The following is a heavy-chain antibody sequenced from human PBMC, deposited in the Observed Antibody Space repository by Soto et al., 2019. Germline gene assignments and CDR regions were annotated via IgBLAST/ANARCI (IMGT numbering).Heavy chain of an antibody. D-gene: IGHD2-15*01. J-gene: IGHJ4*02. CDR2: ISSSSSTI. Sequence: EVQLVESGGGLVQPGGSLRLSCAASGFTFSSYSMNWVRQAPGKGLEWVSYISSSSSTIYYADSVKGRFTISRDNAKNSLYLQMNSLRAEDTAVYYCARWEDLYCSGGSCSGAYSDYWGQGTLVTVSS. CDR1: GFTFSSYS. V-gene: IGHV3-48*01. CDR3: ARWEDLYCSGGSCSGAYSDY.